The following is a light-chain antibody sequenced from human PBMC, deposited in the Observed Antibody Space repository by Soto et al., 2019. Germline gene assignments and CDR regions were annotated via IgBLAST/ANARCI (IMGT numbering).Light chain of an antibody. Sequence: EIVMTQSPATLSVSPGERATLSCRASQSVSSNLAWYQQKPGQAPRLLIYGASTRATGIPARFSGSGSGTECTLTISSLQSEDFAVYYRQQYNNWPPYTFGQGTKLEIK. CDR2: GAS. J-gene: IGKJ2*01. CDR3: QQYNNWPPYT. CDR1: QSVSSN. V-gene: IGKV3-15*01.